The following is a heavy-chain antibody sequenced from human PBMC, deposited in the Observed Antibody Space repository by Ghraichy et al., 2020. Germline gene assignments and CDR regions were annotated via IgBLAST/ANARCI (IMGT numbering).Heavy chain of an antibody. CDR3: ARDHKQRYSSSWYVSYYYYMDV. Sequence: ASVKVSCKASGYTFTSYGISWVRQAPGQGLEWMGWISAYNGDTNYAQKLQGRVTMTTDTSTSTAYMELRSLRSDDTAVYYCARDHKQRYSSSWYVSYYYYMDVWGKGTTVTVSS. D-gene: IGHD6-13*01. CDR1: GYTFTSYG. J-gene: IGHJ6*03. V-gene: IGHV1-18*01. CDR2: ISAYNGDT.